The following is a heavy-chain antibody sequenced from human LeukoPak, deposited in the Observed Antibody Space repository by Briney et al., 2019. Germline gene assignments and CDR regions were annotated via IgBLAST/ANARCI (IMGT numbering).Heavy chain of an antibody. V-gene: IGHV3-23*01. J-gene: IGHJ4*02. CDR2: ISGSGGST. D-gene: IGHD3-10*02. Sequence: GGSLRLSCVASGFTFSTHAMSWVRLAPGKGLEWVSAISGSGGSTYYADSVKGRFTISRDNSKNTLYLQMNSLRAEDTAVYYCASISGEDYWGQGTLVTVSS. CDR1: GFTFSTHA. CDR3: ASISGEDY.